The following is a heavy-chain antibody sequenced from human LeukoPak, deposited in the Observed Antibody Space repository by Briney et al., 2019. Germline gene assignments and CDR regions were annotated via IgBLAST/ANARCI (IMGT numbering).Heavy chain of an antibody. CDR2: IRYDGSNK. CDR3: AKELYDFWSGYSPLYFDY. D-gene: IGHD3-3*01. J-gene: IGHJ4*02. V-gene: IGHV3-30*02. Sequence: GRSLRLSCAASGFTFSSYGMHWVRQAPGKGLEWVAFIRYDGSNKYYADSVKGRFTISRDNSKNTLYLQMNSLRAEDTAVYYCAKELYDFWSGYSPLYFDYWGQGTLVTVSS. CDR1: GFTFSSYG.